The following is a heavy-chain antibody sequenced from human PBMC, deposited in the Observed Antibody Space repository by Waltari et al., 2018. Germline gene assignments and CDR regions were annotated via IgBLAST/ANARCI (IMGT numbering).Heavy chain of an antibody. Sequence: QVQLQESGPGLVKPSETLSPTCTVPGGPISSYYRSWTRQPAGKGLEWIGRIYTSGSTNYNPSLKSRVTMSVDTSKNQFSLKLSSVTAADTAVYYCRGDSSSWFSRDYWGQGTLVTVSS. V-gene: IGHV4-4*07. CDR2: IYTSGST. D-gene: IGHD6-13*01. CDR3: RGDSSSWFSRDY. CDR1: GGPISSYY. J-gene: IGHJ4*02.